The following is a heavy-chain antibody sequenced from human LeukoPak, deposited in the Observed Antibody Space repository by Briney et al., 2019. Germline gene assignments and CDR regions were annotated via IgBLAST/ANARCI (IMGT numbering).Heavy chain of an antibody. V-gene: IGHV4-34*01. CDR2: INHSGST. D-gene: IGHD6-6*01. CDR1: GGSFSGYY. Sequence: PSETLSLTCAVYGGSFSGYYWSWIRQPPGKGLEWIGEINHSGSTNYNPSLKSRVTISVDTSKNQFSLKLSSVTAADTAVYYCARHWAARPPFDYWGQGTLVTVSS. CDR3: ARHWAARPPFDY. J-gene: IGHJ4*02.